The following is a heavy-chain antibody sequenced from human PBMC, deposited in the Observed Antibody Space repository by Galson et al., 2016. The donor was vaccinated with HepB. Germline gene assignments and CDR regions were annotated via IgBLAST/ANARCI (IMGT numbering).Heavy chain of an antibody. V-gene: IGHV4-59*01. CDR1: GGSISSYY. D-gene: IGHD1-20*01. CDR3: ASLSVTGTKDES. CDR2: IYHSGST. J-gene: IGHJ5*02. Sequence: SETLSLTCTVSGGSISSYYWSWIRQPPGKGLEWIGYIYHSGSTNYNPSLKSRVTISVDTSRNQFSLELISVTAADTALYYCASLSVTGTKDESWGQGILVTVSS.